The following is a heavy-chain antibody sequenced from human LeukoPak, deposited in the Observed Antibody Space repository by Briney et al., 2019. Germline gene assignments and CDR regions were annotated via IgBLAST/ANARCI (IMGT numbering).Heavy chain of an antibody. V-gene: IGHV1-69*13. J-gene: IGHJ5*01. Sequence: ASVKVSCKASGGTFSSYAISWVRQAPGQGLEWMEGIIPIFGTANYAQKFQGRVTITADESTSTAYMELSSLRSEDTAVYYCAREGRYDFTTSWGQGTLVTVSS. CDR3: AREGRYDFTTS. CDR2: IIPIFGTA. CDR1: GGTFSSYA. D-gene: IGHD3-3*01.